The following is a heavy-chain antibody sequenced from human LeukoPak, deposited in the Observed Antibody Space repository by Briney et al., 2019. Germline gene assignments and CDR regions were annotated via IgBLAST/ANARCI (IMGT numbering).Heavy chain of an antibody. CDR1: GFTFSRYW. CDR3: VRISYFVGTVTQFDY. J-gene: IGHJ4*02. D-gene: IGHD1-26*01. CDR2: INSDASST. Sequence: GGSLRLSCAASGFTFSRYWMHWVRQTPGKGLMWVSRINSDASSTSYADSVKGRFTISRDNAKNTLYLQMNSLRVEDTAVYYCVRISYFVGTVTQFDYWGQGTLVTVSS. V-gene: IGHV3-74*01.